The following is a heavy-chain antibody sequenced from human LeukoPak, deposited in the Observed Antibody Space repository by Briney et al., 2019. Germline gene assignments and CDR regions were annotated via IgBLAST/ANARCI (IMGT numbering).Heavy chain of an antibody. V-gene: IGHV4-34*01. CDR1: GGSISSYY. CDR2: INHSGST. Sequence: ASETLSLTCTVSGGSISSYYWSWVRQPPGKGLEWIGEINHSGSTNYNPSLKSRVTISVDTSQNQFSLKLSSVTAADTAVYYCAIFPVGIAAAGTLYWGQGNLVTVSS. CDR3: AIFPVGIAAAGTLY. D-gene: IGHD6-13*01. J-gene: IGHJ4*02.